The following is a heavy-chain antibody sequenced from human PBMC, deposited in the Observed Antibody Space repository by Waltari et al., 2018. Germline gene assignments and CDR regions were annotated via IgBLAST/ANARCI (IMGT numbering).Heavy chain of an antibody. D-gene: IGHD3-10*01. V-gene: IGHV4-38-2*02. J-gene: IGHJ6*03. CDR2: IYHSGST. CDR3: ARVVGYYYYMDV. CDR1: GYPNSSGYY. Sequence: QVQLQESGPGLVKPSATLSLTCPVPGYPNSSGYYGGWIRQPPGKGLEWIGSIYHSGSTFYNPSLKSRVTISVDTSKNQFSLKLSSVTAADTAVYYCARVVGYYYYMDVWGNGTTVTVSS.